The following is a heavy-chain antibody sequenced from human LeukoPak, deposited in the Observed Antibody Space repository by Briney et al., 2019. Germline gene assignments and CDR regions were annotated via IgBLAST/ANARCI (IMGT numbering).Heavy chain of an antibody. CDR3: ASERRYYGSGSYYARGAFDI. V-gene: IGHV4-59*08. CDR1: GGPISDYY. J-gene: IGHJ3*02. D-gene: IGHD3-10*01. Sequence: PSETLSLTCSVSGGPISDYYWSWIRQSPAEGLEWIGYIYYSGGTGDTNYNPSLNIGVTISVDASKNQFSLKLNSVTAADTAVYYCASERRYYGSGSYYARGAFDIWGQGTMVTVSS. CDR2: IYYSGGTGDT.